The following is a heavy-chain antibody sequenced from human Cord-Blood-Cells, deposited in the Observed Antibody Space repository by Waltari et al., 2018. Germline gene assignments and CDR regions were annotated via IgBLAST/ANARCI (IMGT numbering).Heavy chain of an antibody. CDR3: ARNDYTKGWFDP. V-gene: IGHV1-8*01. J-gene: IGHJ5*02. CDR1: GYTFTSYD. CDR2: MNPNSGNT. Sequence: QVQLVQSGAEVKKPGASVKVSCKASGYTFTSYDIHWVRQATGQGLEWMGWMNPNSGNTGLAQKFQGRVPMTRNTSISTAYMELSSLRSEDTAVYYCARNDYTKGWFDPWGQGTLVTVSS. D-gene: IGHD4-4*01.